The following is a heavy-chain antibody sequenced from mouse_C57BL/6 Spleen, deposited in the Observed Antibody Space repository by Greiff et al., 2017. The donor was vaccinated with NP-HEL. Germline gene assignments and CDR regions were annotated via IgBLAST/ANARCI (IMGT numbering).Heavy chain of an antibody. CDR2: IHPNSGST. CDR3: ANDSSGYGFAY. D-gene: IGHD3-2*02. CDR1: GYTFTSYW. V-gene: IGHV1-64*01. J-gene: IGHJ3*01. Sequence: QVQLQQSGAELVKPGASVKLSCKASGYTFTSYWMHWVKQRPGQGLEWIGMIHPNSGSTNYNEKFKSKATLTVDKSSSTAYIQLSSLTSEDSAVYYCANDSSGYGFAYWGQGTLVTVSA.